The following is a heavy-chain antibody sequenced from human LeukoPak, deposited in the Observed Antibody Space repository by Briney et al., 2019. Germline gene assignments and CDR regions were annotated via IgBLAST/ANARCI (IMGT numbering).Heavy chain of an antibody. V-gene: IGHV3-30*04. J-gene: IGHJ4*02. D-gene: IGHD2-2*01. CDR2: ISYDGSNK. Sequence: PGRSLRLSCAASGFTFSSYAMHWVRQAPGKGLEWAAVISYDGSNKYYADSVKGRFTISRDNSKNTLYLQMNSLRAEDTAVYYCARVGQLASPFDYWGQGTLVTVSS. CDR3: ARVGQLASPFDY. CDR1: GFTFSSYA.